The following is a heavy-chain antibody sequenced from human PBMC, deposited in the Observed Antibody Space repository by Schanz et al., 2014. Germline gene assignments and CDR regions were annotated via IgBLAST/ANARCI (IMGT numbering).Heavy chain of an antibody. CDR3: ARPRFAYGEVDY. J-gene: IGHJ4*02. V-gene: IGHV3-23*01. CDR2: LSGSGGST. CDR1: GFTFSSYA. D-gene: IGHD4-17*01. Sequence: EVQLLESGGGLVQPGGSLRLSCAASGFTFSSYAMSWVRQAPGKGLEWVSALSGSGGSTYYADSVKGRFTISRDRVQITLYLRRSSLRAEDTAVCYCARPRFAYGEVDYWGQGTLGTVSS.